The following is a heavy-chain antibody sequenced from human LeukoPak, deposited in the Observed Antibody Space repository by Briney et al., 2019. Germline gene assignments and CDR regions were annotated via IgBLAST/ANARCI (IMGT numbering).Heavy chain of an antibody. J-gene: IGHJ6*02. CDR2: INHSGNT. Sequence: SETLSLTCGVHGSSFTGYYWTWIRQPPGKGLEWIGEINHSGNTNYNASLKSRVSISVDTSKNQFSLDLRSVTAADTAVYYCARGRIAKIVVVHSFSYGMDVWGQGTTVTVSS. CDR1: GSSFTGYY. D-gene: IGHD3-22*01. V-gene: IGHV4-34*01. CDR3: ARGRIAKIVVVHSFSYGMDV.